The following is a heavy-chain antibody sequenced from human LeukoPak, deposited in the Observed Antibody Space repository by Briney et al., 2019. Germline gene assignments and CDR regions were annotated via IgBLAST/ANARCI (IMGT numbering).Heavy chain of an antibody. J-gene: IGHJ6*04. V-gene: IGHV3-21*01. D-gene: IGHD5-18*01. CDR3: ARVDTAMVPPYYYYGMDV. Sequence: GGSLRPSCAASGFTFSSYSMNWVRQAPGKGLEWVSSISSSSSYIYYADSVKGRFTISRDNAKNSLYLQMNSLRAEDTAVYYCARVDTAMVPPYYYYGMDVWGKGTTVTVSS. CDR2: ISSSSSYI. CDR1: GFTFSSYS.